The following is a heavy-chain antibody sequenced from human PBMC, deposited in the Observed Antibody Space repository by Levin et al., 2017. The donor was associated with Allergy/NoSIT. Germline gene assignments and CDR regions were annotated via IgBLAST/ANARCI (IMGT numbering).Heavy chain of an antibody. Sequence: SLKISCAASGFTFDDYAMHWVRQAPGKGLEWVSGISWNSGSMAYAYAVKVRFTISIDNAKNSLYLQMNSLRTEETAVYYCARDNIGLPDAFDMWGQGTLVIVS. CDR1: GFTFDDYA. V-gene: IGHV3-9*01. CDR3: ARDNIGLPDAFDM. J-gene: IGHJ3*02. D-gene: IGHD3-10*01. CDR2: ISWNSGSM.